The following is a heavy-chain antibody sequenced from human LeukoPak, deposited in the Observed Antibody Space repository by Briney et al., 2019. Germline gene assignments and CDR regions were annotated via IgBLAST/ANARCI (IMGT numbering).Heavy chain of an antibody. CDR2: IYYSGST. Sequence: SETLSLTCTVSGGSISSYYWSSVRQPPGKGLEWIGYIYYSGSTNYNPSLKSRVTISVDTSKNQFSLKLSSVTAADTAVYYCASLTTVTHDFDYWGQGTLVTVSS. CDR1: GGSISSYY. V-gene: IGHV4-59*01. D-gene: IGHD4-17*01. CDR3: ASLTTVTHDFDY. J-gene: IGHJ4*02.